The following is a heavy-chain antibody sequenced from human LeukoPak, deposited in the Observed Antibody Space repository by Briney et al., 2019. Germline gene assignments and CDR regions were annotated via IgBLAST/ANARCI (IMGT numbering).Heavy chain of an antibody. CDR2: IYYSGST. J-gene: IGHJ4*02. CDR1: GGSISSYY. Sequence: SETLSLTCTVSGGSISSYYWSWIRQPPGKGLEWIGYIYYSGSTNYNPSLKSRVTISVDTSKNQFSLKLSSVTAADTAVYYCARSYYYDSSGYYYYFDYWGQGTLVTVSS. V-gene: IGHV4-59*01. D-gene: IGHD3-22*01. CDR3: ARSYYYDSSGYYYYFDY.